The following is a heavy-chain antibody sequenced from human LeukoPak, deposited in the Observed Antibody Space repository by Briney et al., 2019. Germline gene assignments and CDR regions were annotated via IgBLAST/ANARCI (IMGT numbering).Heavy chain of an antibody. Sequence: GESLKISCKVSGYIFTSYWIGWVRQVPGKGLEWMGIIYPRDSDTRYSPSFQGQVTISVDKSISTAYLQWSSLKASDTAIYYCARSYSGSYEFDYWGQGTLVTVSS. V-gene: IGHV5-51*06. D-gene: IGHD1-26*01. CDR3: ARSYSGSYEFDY. J-gene: IGHJ4*02. CDR2: IYPRDSDT. CDR1: GYIFTSYW.